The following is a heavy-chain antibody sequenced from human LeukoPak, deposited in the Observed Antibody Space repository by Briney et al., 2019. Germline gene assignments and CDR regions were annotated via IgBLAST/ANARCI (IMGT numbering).Heavy chain of an antibody. V-gene: IGHV3-23*01. D-gene: IGHD3-10*01. J-gene: IGHJ6*02. CDR1: GFKSSISA. CDR2: LGGSGETT. CDR3: ASKFGESYHYYYGLDV. Sequence: GGSLRLSCAAFGFKSSISAMTWVRKAPGKGLKWVSVLGGSGETTNYADSVKGRFTISRDRSKTTVFLQMNSLRVEDTGVYYCASKFGESYHYYYGLDVWGQGTTVTVSS.